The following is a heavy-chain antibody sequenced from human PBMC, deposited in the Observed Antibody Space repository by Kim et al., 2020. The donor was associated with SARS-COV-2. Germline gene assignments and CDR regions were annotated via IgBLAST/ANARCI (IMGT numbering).Heavy chain of an antibody. Sequence: AQKYQGRVTITADESTSTADMELSSMRSEDTAVYYCARDSAVLRYVWFDPWGQGTLVTVSS. D-gene: IGHD3-9*01. CDR3: ARDSAVLRYVWFDP. J-gene: IGHJ5*02. V-gene: IGHV1-69*01.